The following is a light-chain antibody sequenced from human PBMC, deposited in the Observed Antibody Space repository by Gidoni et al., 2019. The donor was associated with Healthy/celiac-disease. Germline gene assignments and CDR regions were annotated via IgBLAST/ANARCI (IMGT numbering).Light chain of an antibody. J-gene: IGKJ5*01. CDR1: QSVSSY. Sequence: ENLLAHSPATQSLSPGERATLSCRASQSVSSYLAWYQQKPGQAPSLLIYDASNRATGIAARVSGSGSGTDFTMSISSLEPGDIAGYCCQKRGDWRPNFGQGTQLEIK. CDR2: DAS. CDR3: QKRGDWRPN. V-gene: IGKV3-11*01.